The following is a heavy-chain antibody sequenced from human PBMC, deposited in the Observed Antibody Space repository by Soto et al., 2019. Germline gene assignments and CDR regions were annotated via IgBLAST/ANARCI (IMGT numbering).Heavy chain of an antibody. D-gene: IGHD3-10*01. V-gene: IGHV3-33*01. J-gene: IGHJ4*02. CDR3: ARDEWGSVSLAY. CDR2: IWYEGSNK. CDR1: GFTFSSYG. Sequence: QVQLVESGGGVVQPGSSLRLSCAASGFTFSSYGMHWVRQAPGKGLEWVAVIWYEGSNKYYADSVKGRFTISRDNSKNTLYLQMNSVRGEDTAVYYCARDEWGSVSLAYWGQGTLVTVSS.